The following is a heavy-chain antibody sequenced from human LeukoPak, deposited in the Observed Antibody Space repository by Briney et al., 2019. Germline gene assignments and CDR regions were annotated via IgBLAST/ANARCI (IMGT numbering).Heavy chain of an antibody. D-gene: IGHD4-17*01. J-gene: IGHJ4*02. V-gene: IGHV4-34*01. CDR3: ARDSTPYGHSGY. Sequence: SETLSLTCAVYGGSFSGYYWNWIRQLPGKGLEWIGEINHSGGTNYNPSLMSRVTISVDTSKNQFSLKMSSVTAADTAVYYCARDSTPYGHSGYWGQGTLVTVSP. CDR1: GGSFSGYY. CDR2: INHSGGT.